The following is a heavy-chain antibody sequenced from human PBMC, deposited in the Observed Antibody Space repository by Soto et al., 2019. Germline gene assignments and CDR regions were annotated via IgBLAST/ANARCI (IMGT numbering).Heavy chain of an antibody. CDR2: ISAYNGNT. V-gene: IGHV1-18*01. D-gene: IGHD2-2*02. J-gene: IGHJ6*02. Sequence: ASVKVSCKASGYTFTSYGISWVRQAPGQGLEWMGWISAYNGNTNYAQKLQGRVTMTTDTSTSTAYMELRSLRSDDTAVYYCAREGQIVVVPAAIGPDDYYYYGMDVWGQGTTVTVSS. CDR1: GYTFTSYG. CDR3: AREGQIVVVPAAIGPDDYYYYGMDV.